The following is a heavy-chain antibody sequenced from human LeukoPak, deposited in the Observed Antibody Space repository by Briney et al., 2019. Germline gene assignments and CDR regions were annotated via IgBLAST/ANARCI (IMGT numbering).Heavy chain of an antibody. D-gene: IGHD4-17*01. CDR1: GGSFSGYY. CDR3: ARVCSVTKRVKFLSNWFDP. Sequence: SETLSLTCAVYGGSFSGYYWSWIRQPPGKGLEWIGEINHSGSTNYNPSLKSRVTIPVDTSKNQFSLKLSSVTAADTAVYYCARVCSVTKRVKFLSNWFDPWGQGTLVTVSS. V-gene: IGHV4-34*01. J-gene: IGHJ5*02. CDR2: INHSGST.